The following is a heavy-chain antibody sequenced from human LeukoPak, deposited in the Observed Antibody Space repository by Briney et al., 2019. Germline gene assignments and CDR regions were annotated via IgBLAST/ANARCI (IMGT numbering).Heavy chain of an antibody. V-gene: IGHV1-2*02. CDR3: AREASARASRRGWFDP. CDR2: INPNSGGT. Sequence: VASVKVSCKASGYTSTGYYMHWVRQAPGQGLEWMGWINPNSGGTNYAQKFQGRVTMTRDTSISTAYMELSRLRSDDTAVYYCAREASARASRRGWFDPWGQGTLVTVSS. CDR1: GYTSTGYY. J-gene: IGHJ5*02. D-gene: IGHD6-25*01.